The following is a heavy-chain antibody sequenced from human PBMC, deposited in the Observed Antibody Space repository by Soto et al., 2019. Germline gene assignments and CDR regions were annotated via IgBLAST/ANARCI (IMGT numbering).Heavy chain of an antibody. CDR2: IIPIFGTA. Sequence: QVQLVQSGAEVKKPGSSVKVSCKASGGTFSSYAISWVRQAPGQGLEWMGGIIPIFGTADYAQKFQGRVAITADASTSTAYMKLSSLRSEDTAVYYCARAWGPAYCSDMDVWGQATTVTVSS. D-gene: IGHD3-16*01. V-gene: IGHV1-69*12. J-gene: IGHJ6*02. CDR3: ARAWGPAYCSDMDV. CDR1: GGTFSSYA.